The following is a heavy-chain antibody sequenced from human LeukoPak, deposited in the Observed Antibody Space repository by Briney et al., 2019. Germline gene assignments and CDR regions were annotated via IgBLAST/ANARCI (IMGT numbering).Heavy chain of an antibody. V-gene: IGHV5-51*01. CDR3: ARRGTGASGRYNWFDP. CDR2: IYPGDSDT. Sequence: GESLKISCKGSGYSITSYWIAWVRQKPGKGLEWMGIIYPGDSDTRYSPSFRGQVTISVDKSINTAYLQWNSLKASDTAMYYCARRGTGASGRYNWFDPWGQGTLVTVSS. J-gene: IGHJ5*02. D-gene: IGHD4/OR15-4a*01. CDR1: GYSITSYW.